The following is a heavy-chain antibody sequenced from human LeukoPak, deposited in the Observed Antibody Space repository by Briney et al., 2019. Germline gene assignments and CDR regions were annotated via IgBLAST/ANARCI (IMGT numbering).Heavy chain of an antibody. CDR1: GYTLTELP. J-gene: IGHJ4*02. CDR3: ATRGVVGKSTYYFDY. D-gene: IGHD1-26*01. CDR2: FDPEDGET. Sequence: ASVKVSCKVSGYTLTELPMHWVRQAPGKGLEWMGGFDPEDGETIYAQKFQGRVTMTEDTSTDTDYMELSSLRSEDTAMYYCATRGVVGKSTYYFDYWGQGTLVTVSS. V-gene: IGHV1-24*01.